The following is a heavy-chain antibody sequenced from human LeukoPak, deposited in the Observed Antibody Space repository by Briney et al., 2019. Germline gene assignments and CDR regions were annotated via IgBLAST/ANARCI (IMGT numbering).Heavy chain of an antibody. CDR3: ARSLALLRYFDF. D-gene: IGHD3-3*02. V-gene: IGHV4-34*01. Sequence: SETLSLTCAVYGGSFSGYYWSWVRQPPGKGMEWLGEINHSGSNNYNPSLKSGVTISVDTSKNQFSLKLSSVTAADTAVYYCARSLALLRYFDFWGQGTLVTVSS. CDR1: GGSFSGYY. CDR2: INHSGSN. J-gene: IGHJ4*02.